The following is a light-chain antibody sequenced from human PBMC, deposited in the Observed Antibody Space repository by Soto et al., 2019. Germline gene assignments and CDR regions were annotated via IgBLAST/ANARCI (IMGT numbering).Light chain of an antibody. CDR1: QSVSSN. Sequence: EIVMTQSPATPSVSPGERATLSCRASQSVSSNLAWYQQKPGQAPRLLIYGASTRATGIPARFSGSGSGTEFTLTISSLQSEDFVVYYCQQYNNWPGTFGQGTKVEIK. V-gene: IGKV3-15*01. J-gene: IGKJ1*01. CDR3: QQYNNWPGT. CDR2: GAS.